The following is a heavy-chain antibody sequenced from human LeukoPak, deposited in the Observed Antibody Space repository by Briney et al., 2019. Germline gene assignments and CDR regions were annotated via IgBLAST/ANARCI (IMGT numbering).Heavy chain of an antibody. D-gene: IGHD1-14*01. V-gene: IGHV3-23*01. CDR1: GFTFSNFA. CDR2: ISGSGGNT. CDR3: TKDVIWSITTRPHYFDY. J-gene: IGHJ4*02. Sequence: GGSLRLSCEASGFTFSNFAMSWVRQAPGKGLEWVSDISGSGGNTKYADSVKGRFTISRDNSKNTLYLKMNSLSVGDTAVYSCTKDVIWSITTRPHYFDYWGQGTLATASS.